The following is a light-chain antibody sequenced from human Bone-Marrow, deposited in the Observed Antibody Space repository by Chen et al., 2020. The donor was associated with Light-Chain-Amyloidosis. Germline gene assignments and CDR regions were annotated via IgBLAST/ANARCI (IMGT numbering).Light chain of an antibody. J-gene: IGLJ3*02. CDR2: DDR. CDR3: QVWDRSSDRPV. Sequence: SYVLTQPSSVSVAPGQTATIACGGNNIGSTSVHWYQQTPGHAPLLVVYDDRDRHPGIPERVSGSKSGNTATLTSSRGEAGDEADYYCQVWDRSSDRPVLGGGTKLTVL. V-gene: IGLV3-21*02. CDR1: NIGSTS.